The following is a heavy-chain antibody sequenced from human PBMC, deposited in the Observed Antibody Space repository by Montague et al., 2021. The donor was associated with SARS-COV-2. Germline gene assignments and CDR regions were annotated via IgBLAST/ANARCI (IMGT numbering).Heavy chain of an antibody. J-gene: IGHJ6*04. Sequence: SGSTNYNPSLKSRVTISVDKSKDQFSLKLSSVTAADTAVYYCARVHPLWFGELLLDYYYYEGMDVWGKGTTVNV. V-gene: IGHV4-4*02. CDR3: ARVHPLWFGELLLDYYYYEGMDV. D-gene: IGHD3-10*01. CDR2: SGST.